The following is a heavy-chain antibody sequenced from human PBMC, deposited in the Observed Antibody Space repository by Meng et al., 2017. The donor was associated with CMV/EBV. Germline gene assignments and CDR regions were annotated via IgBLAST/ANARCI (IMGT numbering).Heavy chain of an antibody. J-gene: IGHJ4*02. D-gene: IGHD6-19*01. Sequence: IPCKVCVPTMLKPTRAHTLTSTFSGFSLSTSGGGVGWIRQPPGKALEWLAIIYWDDDKRYSPSLKSRLTIPKDTSKNQVFLTMTNMDPVDTATYYCAHRGQSSGWAILYFDYWGQGTLVTVSS. CDR3: AHRGQSSGWAILYFDY. CDR1: GFSLSTSGGG. V-gene: IGHV2-5*02. CDR2: IYWDDDK.